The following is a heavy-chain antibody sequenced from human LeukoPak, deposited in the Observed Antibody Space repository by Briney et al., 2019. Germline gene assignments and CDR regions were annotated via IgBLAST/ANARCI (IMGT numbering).Heavy chain of an antibody. J-gene: IGHJ6*02. CDR1: GYTFTNFY. V-gene: IGHV1-46*01. CDR2: INPRGGSA. Sequence: ASVKVSCKASGYTFTNFYMHWVRQAPGQGLEWMGIINPRGGSASSAQKFQGRVTMTRDTSTSTAYMELSSLRSEDTAVYYCARTMVRGVMSPYYYYGMDVWGQGTTVTVSS. D-gene: IGHD3-10*01. CDR3: ARTMVRGVMSPYYYYGMDV.